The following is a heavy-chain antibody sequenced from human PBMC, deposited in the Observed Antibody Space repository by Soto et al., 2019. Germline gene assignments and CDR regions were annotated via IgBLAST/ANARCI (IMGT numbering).Heavy chain of an antibody. V-gene: IGHV1-3*04. CDR3: ARGERLYFNYYGMDV. CDR1: GYNFTTYA. J-gene: IGHJ6*02. D-gene: IGHD3-3*01. CDR2: INTGNGNT. Sequence: ASGKVSCKASGYNFTTYAMIWVRQAPGQRLEWMGWINTGNGNTKYSPKFQGRGTITRDTSASTAYMELSSLKSEDTAVYYCARGERLYFNYYGMDVWGQGSTVTVSS.